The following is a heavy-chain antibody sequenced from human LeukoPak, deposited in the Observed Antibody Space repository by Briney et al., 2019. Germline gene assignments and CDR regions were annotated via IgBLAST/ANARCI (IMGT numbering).Heavy chain of an antibody. CDR3: ARDSNLEYSSSRGLGR. V-gene: IGHV4-4*07. CDR2: IYASGST. Sequence: SETLSLTCTVSGGSISSYYWSWIRQPAGKGLGWIGRIYASGSTYYNPSLKSLVTMSVDTSKNQFSLRLTTVTAADTAVYYCARDSNLEYSSSRGLGRWGQGTLVTVSS. CDR1: GGSISSYY. J-gene: IGHJ4*02. D-gene: IGHD6-6*01.